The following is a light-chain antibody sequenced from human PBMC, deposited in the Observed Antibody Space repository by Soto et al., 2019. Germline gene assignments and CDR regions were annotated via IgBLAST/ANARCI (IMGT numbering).Light chain of an antibody. Sequence: MVFTQCPATLSSLPADRVARACRARQGVNSSLAWYQHRPGQAPRLLIYRASSRAAGIPARFSGSGSGTDFTLTISEVEPEDFAMYYCQQCQSWPWTFGQGTKVDI. CDR3: QQCQSWPWT. CDR2: RAS. J-gene: IGKJ1*01. V-gene: IGKV3D-11*03. CDR1: QGVNSS.